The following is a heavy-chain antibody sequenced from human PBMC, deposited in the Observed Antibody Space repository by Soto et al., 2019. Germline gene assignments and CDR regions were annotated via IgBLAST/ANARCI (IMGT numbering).Heavy chain of an antibody. CDR3: AKNYIWQQLVRGYFDY. CDR1: GFTFSSYG. CDR2: ISYDGSNK. J-gene: IGHJ4*02. Sequence: QVQLVESGGGVVQPGRSLRLSCAASGFTFSSYGMHWVRQAPGKGLEWVAVISYDGSNKYYADSVKGRFTISRDNSKNTLYLQMNSLRAEDTAVYYCAKNYIWQQLVRGYFDYWGQGTLVTVSS. V-gene: IGHV3-30*18. D-gene: IGHD6-13*01.